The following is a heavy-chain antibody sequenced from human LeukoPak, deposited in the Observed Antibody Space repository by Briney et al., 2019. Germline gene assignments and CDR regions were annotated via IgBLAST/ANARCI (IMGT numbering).Heavy chain of an antibody. V-gene: IGHV3-30*04. CDR1: GFTFSSYA. CDR3: ARAKPYYGMDV. Sequence: GSLRLSCAASGFTFSSYAMHWVRQAPGKGLEWVAVISYDGSNKYYADSVKGRFTISRDNAKNSLYLQMNSLRAEDTAVYYCARAKPYYGMDVWGQGTTVTVSS. J-gene: IGHJ6*02. CDR2: ISYDGSNK.